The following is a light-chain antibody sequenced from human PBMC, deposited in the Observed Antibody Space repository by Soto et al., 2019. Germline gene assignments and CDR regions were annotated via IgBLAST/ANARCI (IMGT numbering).Light chain of an antibody. J-gene: IGKJ5*01. V-gene: IGKV1-12*01. Sequence: DIQMTQSPSSVSASVGDRATITCRASQDVSSWVAWYQQKPGAAPRLLIYGASTLESGVPSRFGGSEYGTDFTPTSSSLEPEDFATYYCQQAGAFPTFGHGTSLESK. CDR2: GAS. CDR1: QDVSSW. CDR3: QQAGAFPT.